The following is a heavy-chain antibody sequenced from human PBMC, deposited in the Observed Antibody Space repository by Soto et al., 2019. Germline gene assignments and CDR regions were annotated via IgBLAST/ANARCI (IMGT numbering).Heavy chain of an antibody. CDR2: ISGSGGST. CDR3: AKGDNRDYYYYYMDV. CDR1: GFTFSSYA. J-gene: IGHJ6*03. Sequence: GGSLRLSCAASGFTFSSYAMSWVRQAPGKGLEWVTAISGSGGSTYYADSVKGRFTISRDNSKNTLYLQMNSLRAEDTAVYYCAKGDNRDYYYYYMDVWGKGTTVTVS. D-gene: IGHD2-15*01. V-gene: IGHV3-23*01.